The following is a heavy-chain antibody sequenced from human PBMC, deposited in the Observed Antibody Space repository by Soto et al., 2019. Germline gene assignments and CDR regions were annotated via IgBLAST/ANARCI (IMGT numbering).Heavy chain of an antibody. D-gene: IGHD1-1*01. V-gene: IGHV4-4*07. Sequence: SETLSLTCSVSGGSISPYYWSWIRQPAGKGLEWIGRIYASESTNYNPSLKSRVTMSVATSKNQFSLKLTSVTAADTATYYCARGGMVIIPTATAFDYWGQGTLVTVSS. J-gene: IGHJ4*02. CDR1: GGSISPYY. CDR3: ARGGMVIIPTATAFDY. CDR2: IYASEST.